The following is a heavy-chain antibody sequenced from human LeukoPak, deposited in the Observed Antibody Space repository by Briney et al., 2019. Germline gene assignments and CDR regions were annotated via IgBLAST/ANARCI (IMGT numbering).Heavy chain of an antibody. CDR1: GFTFSSYA. CDR3: AKDPFITMLRGPAKQADYYMDV. CDR2: ISGSGGST. Sequence: GGSLRLSCAASGFTFSSYAMSWVRQAPGKGLEWVSAISGSGGSTYYADSVKGRFTISRDNSKNTLYLQMNSLRAEDTAVYYCAKDPFITMLRGPAKQADYYMDVWGKGTTVTVSS. J-gene: IGHJ6*03. V-gene: IGHV3-23*01. D-gene: IGHD3-10*01.